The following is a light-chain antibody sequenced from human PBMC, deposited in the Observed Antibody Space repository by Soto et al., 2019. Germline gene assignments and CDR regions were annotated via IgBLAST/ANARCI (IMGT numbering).Light chain of an antibody. Sequence: EIVLTQSPGTLSLSPGERAILSCRASQSVSSSYLAWYQQKPGQAPRLLIYGASSRATGIPDRFSGSGSGTDFTLTISRLEPEDFAVYYCQQYGSPQWTFGQGTKVEIK. CDR1: QSVSSSY. J-gene: IGKJ1*01. CDR3: QQYGSPQWT. CDR2: GAS. V-gene: IGKV3-20*01.